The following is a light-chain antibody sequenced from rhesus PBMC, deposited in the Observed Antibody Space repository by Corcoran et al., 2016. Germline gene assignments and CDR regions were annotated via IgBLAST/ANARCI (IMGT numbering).Light chain of an antibody. CDR1: QGISSW. Sequence: DIQMTQSPSSLSASVGDTVTITCRASQGISSWLAWYQQNPGKDPKLLIYKASSLKSGVPSRFSGSGSGTDFPLTISSLQSEDFATYYCQQYSSRPWTFGQGTKVEIK. V-gene: IGKV1-22*01. CDR3: QQYSSRPWT. J-gene: IGKJ1*01. CDR2: KAS.